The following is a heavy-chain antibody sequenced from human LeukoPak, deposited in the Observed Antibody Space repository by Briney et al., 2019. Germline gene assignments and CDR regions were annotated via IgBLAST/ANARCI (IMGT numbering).Heavy chain of an antibody. CDR1: QFTFSNYA. Sequence: PGGSLRLSCAASQFTFSNYAMTWVRQAPGKGLAWVSVIYTGGGTYYADSVKGRFTISRDDSKNTVYLQMNSLRVEDTAVYYCARDFHDGRYLVCLGYWGQGALVTVSS. V-gene: IGHV3-66*01. CDR2: IYTGGGT. CDR3: ARDFHDGRYLVCLGY. J-gene: IGHJ4*02. D-gene: IGHD1-26*01.